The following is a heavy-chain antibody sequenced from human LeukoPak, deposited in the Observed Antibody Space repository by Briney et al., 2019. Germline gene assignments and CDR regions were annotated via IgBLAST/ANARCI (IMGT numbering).Heavy chain of an antibody. D-gene: IGHD5-24*01. Sequence: PSETLSLTCAVYGGSFSGYYWSWIRQPPGKGLEWIGEINHSGSTNYNPSLKSRVTISVDTSKNQSSLKLSSVTAADTAVYYCARMQRDGYKPPFDYWGQGTLVAVSS. V-gene: IGHV4-34*01. CDR3: ARMQRDGYKPPFDY. J-gene: IGHJ4*02. CDR1: GGSFSGYY. CDR2: INHSGST.